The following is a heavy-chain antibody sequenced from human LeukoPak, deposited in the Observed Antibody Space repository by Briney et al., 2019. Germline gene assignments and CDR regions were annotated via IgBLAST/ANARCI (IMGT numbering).Heavy chain of an antibody. CDR2: IRSKSYGETT. Sequence: GGSLRLSCTASGFTFGGFAMSWFRQAPGRGLEWVGFIRSKSYGETTEYVASVKGRFTISRDDSKSIAYLQMNSLKTEDTAVYFCTSFCGGDCFSTASYWGQGTLVTVSS. CDR3: TSFCGGDCFSTASY. D-gene: IGHD2-21*02. J-gene: IGHJ4*02. CDR1: GFTFGGFA. V-gene: IGHV3-49*03.